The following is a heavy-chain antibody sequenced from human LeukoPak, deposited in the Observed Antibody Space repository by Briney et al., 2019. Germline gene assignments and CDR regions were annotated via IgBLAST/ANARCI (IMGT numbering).Heavy chain of an antibody. D-gene: IGHD3-10*01. CDR2: IKEDGSEK. CDR3: ARVAKLLWFGELLPPAAYYFDY. CDR1: GFTLSSYW. J-gene: IGHJ4*02. Sequence: PGGSLRLSCAASGFTLSSYWMSWVRQAPGKGLEWVANIKEDGSEKHYVDSVKGRFTISRDNAKNSLYLQMNSLRAEDTAVYYCARVAKLLWFGELLPPAAYYFDYWGQGTLVTVSS. V-gene: IGHV3-7*03.